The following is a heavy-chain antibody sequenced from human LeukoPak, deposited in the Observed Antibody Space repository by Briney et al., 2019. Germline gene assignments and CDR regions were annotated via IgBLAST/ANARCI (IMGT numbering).Heavy chain of an antibody. CDR2: ISYDGSNK. J-gene: IGHJ4*02. Sequence: GGSLRLSCAASGFTFSSYGMHWVRQAPGKGLEWVAVISYDGSNKYYADSVKGRFTISRDNSMNTLYLQMNSLRDEDTAVYYCAQAWRWLQLNYWGQGTLVTVSS. V-gene: IGHV3-30*18. CDR3: AQAWRWLQLNY. CDR1: GFTFSSYG. D-gene: IGHD5-24*01.